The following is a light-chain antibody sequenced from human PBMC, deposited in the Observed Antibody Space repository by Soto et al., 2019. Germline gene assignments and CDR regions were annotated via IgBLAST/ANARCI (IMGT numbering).Light chain of an antibody. Sequence: TVVTQEPSFSVSPGGTVTLTCGLTSGSVSTNYFPSWYQQTPGQPPRTLIYSTNTRSSGVPDRFSGSILGNKAALTITGAQADDESDYYCVLYMGSGISIFGGGTKLTVL. CDR1: SGSVSTNYF. J-gene: IGLJ2*01. CDR3: VLYMGSGISI. V-gene: IGLV8-61*01. CDR2: STN.